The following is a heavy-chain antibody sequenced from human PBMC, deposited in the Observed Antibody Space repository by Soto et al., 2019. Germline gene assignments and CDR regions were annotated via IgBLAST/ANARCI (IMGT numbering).Heavy chain of an antibody. J-gene: IGHJ6*02. CDR2: IWYDGSNK. D-gene: IGHD6-13*01. Sequence: QVQLVESGGGVVQPGRSLRLSCAASGFTFSSYGMHWVRQAPGKGLEWVAVIWYDGSNKYYADSVKGRFTISRDNSKNTLYLQMNSLRPEDTAVYYCARDGIIAAAYYYGMDVWGQGTTVTVSS. V-gene: IGHV3-33*01. CDR3: ARDGIIAAAYYYGMDV. CDR1: GFTFSSYG.